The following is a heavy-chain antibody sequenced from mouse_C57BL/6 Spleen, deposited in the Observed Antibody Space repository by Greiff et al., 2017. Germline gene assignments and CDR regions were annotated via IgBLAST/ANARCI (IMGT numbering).Heavy chain of an antibody. CDR3: ARGNYGKYYAMDY. J-gene: IGHJ4*01. CDR1: GYTFTSYW. V-gene: IGHV1-53*01. CDR2: INPSNGGT. D-gene: IGHD2-1*01. Sequence: QVQLQQSGTELVKPGASVKLSCKASGYTFTSYWMHWVKQRPGQGLEWIGNINPSNGGTNYNEKFKSKATLTVDKSSSAAYMQLSSLTSEDSAVYYCARGNYGKYYAMDYWGQGTSVTVSS.